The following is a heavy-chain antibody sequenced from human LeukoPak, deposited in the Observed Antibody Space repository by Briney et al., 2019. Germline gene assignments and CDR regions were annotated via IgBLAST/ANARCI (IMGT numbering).Heavy chain of an antibody. D-gene: IGHD6-19*01. V-gene: IGHV4-61*02. CDR2: IYTSGST. Sequence: SETLSLTCTVSGGSISSGSYYWSWIRQPAGKGLEWIGRIYTSGSTNYNPSLKSRVTISVDTSKNQFSLQLNSVTPEDTAVYYCAREGQWLPPLGHSPHFDYWGQGTLVTVSS. J-gene: IGHJ4*02. CDR1: GGSISSGSYY. CDR3: AREGQWLPPLGHSPHFDY.